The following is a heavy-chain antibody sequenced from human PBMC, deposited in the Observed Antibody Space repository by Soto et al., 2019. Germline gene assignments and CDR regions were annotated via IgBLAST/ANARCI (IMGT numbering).Heavy chain of an antibody. CDR3: ATGGTTVTRRFDY. Sequence: QVQLVQSGAEVKKPGSSVKVSSKASGGGFSTYAITWVRQAPGQGLEWMGGITPIFDTTNYAQKFQVRVKITADESTAIVHVEMTSLTSEDTGVYYCATGGTTVTRRFDYWGQGTLVTVSS. CDR1: GGGFSTYA. CDR2: ITPIFDTT. D-gene: IGHD4-17*01. J-gene: IGHJ4*02. V-gene: IGHV1-69*01.